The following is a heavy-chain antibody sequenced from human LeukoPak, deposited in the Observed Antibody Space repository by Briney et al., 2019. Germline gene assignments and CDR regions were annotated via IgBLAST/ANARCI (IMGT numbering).Heavy chain of an antibody. V-gene: IGHV1-18*04. Sequence: ASVKVSCKASGYTFTSYGSSWVRQAPGQGLEWMGWISAYNGNTNYAQKLQGRVTITTDTSTSTAYMELRSLRSDDTAVYYCARIVTSARVAYYYYGMDVWGKGTTVTVSS. CDR1: GYTFTSYG. CDR2: ISAYNGNT. CDR3: ARIVTSARVAYYYYGMDV. D-gene: IGHD2/OR15-2a*01. J-gene: IGHJ6*04.